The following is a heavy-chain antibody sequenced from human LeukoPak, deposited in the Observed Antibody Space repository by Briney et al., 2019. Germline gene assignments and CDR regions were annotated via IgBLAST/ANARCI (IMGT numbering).Heavy chain of an antibody. CDR2: ISGSGGST. V-gene: IGHV3-23*01. CDR1: GFTFSSYA. Sequence: PGRSLRLSCAASGFTFSSYAMSWVRQAPGKGLEWVSAISGSGGSTYYADSVKGRFTISRDNSKNTLYLQMNSLRAEDTAVYYCAKGAYRPYYYDSSGYYYYFDYWGQGTLVTVSS. J-gene: IGHJ4*02. CDR3: AKGAYRPYYYDSSGYYYYFDY. D-gene: IGHD3-22*01.